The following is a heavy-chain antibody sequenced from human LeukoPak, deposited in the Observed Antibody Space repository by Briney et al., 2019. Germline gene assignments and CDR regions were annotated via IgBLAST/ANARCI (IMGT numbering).Heavy chain of an antibody. CDR1: GDSIRKYY. CDR2: IHNGGTN. CDR3: ACFGCTKGVYDAFDI. J-gene: IGHJ3*02. V-gene: IGHV4-59*08. D-gene: IGHD2-8*01. Sequence: SETLSLTCTVAGDSIRKYYWSWLRKSPGKGLEWIGNIHNGGTNNYNPSLESRATMSVDRSKNQFSLKLNSVTAADSAVYYCACFGCTKGVYDAFDIWGQGTMVTVSS.